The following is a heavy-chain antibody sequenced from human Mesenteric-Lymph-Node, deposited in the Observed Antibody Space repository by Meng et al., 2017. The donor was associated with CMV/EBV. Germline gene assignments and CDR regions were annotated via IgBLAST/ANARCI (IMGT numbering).Heavy chain of an antibody. V-gene: IGHV3-23*01. CDR3: VRGYSTNWNQPAYFDY. J-gene: IGHJ4*02. D-gene: IGHD1-1*01. CDR1: GFTFNTYA. Sequence: GESLKISCAASGFTFNTYAMSWVRQAPGKGLEWVSPISGSGGSTYYADSVKGRFTISRDDAKDSLYLQLNSLRAEDTAVYYCVRGYSTNWNQPAYFDYWGQGALVTVSS. CDR2: ISGSGGST.